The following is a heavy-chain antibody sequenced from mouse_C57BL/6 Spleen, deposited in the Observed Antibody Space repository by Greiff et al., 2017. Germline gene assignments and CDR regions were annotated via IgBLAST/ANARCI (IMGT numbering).Heavy chain of an antibody. CDR3: ARRDYDVHYYAMDY. D-gene: IGHD2-4*01. J-gene: IGHJ4*01. Sequence: EVQGVESGGDLVKPGGSLKLSCAASGFTFSSYGMSWVRQTPDKRLEWVATISSGGSYTYYPDSVKGRFTISIDNAKNTLYLQMSSLKSEDTAMYYCARRDYDVHYYAMDYWGQGTSVTVSS. CDR1: GFTFSSYG. V-gene: IGHV5-6*01. CDR2: ISSGGSYT.